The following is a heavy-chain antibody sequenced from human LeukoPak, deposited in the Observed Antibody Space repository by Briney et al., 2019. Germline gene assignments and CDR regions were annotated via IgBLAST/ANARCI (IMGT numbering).Heavy chain of an antibody. V-gene: IGHV1-18*01. CDR3: ARDWGIPYYYGSGSYMFDY. CDR1: GYTFTSYG. Sequence: ASVKVSCKASGYTFTSYGISWVRQAPGQGLEWMGWISAYNGNTNYAQKLQGRVTMTTDTSTSTAYMELRSLRSDDTAVYYCARDWGIPYYYGSGSYMFDYWGQGTLVTVSS. D-gene: IGHD3-10*01. CDR2: ISAYNGNT. J-gene: IGHJ4*02.